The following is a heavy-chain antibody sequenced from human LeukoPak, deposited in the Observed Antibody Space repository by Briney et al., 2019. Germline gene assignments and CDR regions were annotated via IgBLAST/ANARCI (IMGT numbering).Heavy chain of an antibody. CDR3: ATGGTRSLIDY. Sequence: SVKVSCKASGGTFSSYAISWVRQAPGQGLEWMGRIIPILGIANYAQKFQGRVTITADKSTSTAYMELSSLRSEDTAVYYCATGGTRSLIDYWGQGTLVTVSS. CDR1: GGTFSSYA. D-gene: IGHD3-16*01. CDR2: IIPILGIA. J-gene: IGHJ4*02. V-gene: IGHV1-69*04.